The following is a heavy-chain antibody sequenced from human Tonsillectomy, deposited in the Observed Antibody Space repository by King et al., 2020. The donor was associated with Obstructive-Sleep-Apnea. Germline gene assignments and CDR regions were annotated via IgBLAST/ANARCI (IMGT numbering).Heavy chain of an antibody. J-gene: IGHJ3*02. Sequence: VQLVESGGGLVQPGGSLRLSCAASGLNFSSYAMSWVRQAPGKGLEWGSVISIKCGSKDYADSVKGRVTFSRDNSKVTLFLQMNSLRVEDTAVYYCAKDGWIGVSAASGSGSYSDAFDIWGQGTMVTVSS. D-gene: IGHD3-10*01. CDR3: AKDGWIGVSAASGSGSYSDAFDI. CDR2: ISIKCGSK. CDR1: GLNFSSYA. V-gene: IGHV3-23*04.